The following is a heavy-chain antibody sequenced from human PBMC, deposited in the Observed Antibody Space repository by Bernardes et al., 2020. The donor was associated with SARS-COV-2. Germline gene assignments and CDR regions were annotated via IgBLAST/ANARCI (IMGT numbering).Heavy chain of an antibody. D-gene: IGHD1-1*01. CDR3: TRDPSGTSPA. Sequence: GGSLRLSCAASGFSFNTFWMHWVRQVPGKGLVWVSHIDSDGSRTNYADSVKGRFTIFRDNAKNTLYLQMNSLRVEDTAVYYCTRDPSGTSPAWGQGTL. V-gene: IGHV3-74*01. CDR1: GFSFNTFW. CDR2: IDSDGSRT. J-gene: IGHJ5*02.